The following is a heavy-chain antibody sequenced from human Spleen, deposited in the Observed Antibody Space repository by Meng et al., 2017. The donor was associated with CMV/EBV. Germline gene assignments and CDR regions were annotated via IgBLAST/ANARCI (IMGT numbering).Heavy chain of an antibody. CDR1: SSSSSNW. CDR3: ARNNPRYCSSTSCPPDY. Sequence: SSSSSNWWSWVRQPPGKGLEWIGEIYHSGSTNYNPSLKSRVTISVDKSKNQFSLKLSSVTAADTAVYYCARNNPRYCSSTSCPPDYWGQGTLVTVSS. V-gene: IGHV4-4*02. J-gene: IGHJ4*02. CDR2: IYHSGST. D-gene: IGHD2-2*01.